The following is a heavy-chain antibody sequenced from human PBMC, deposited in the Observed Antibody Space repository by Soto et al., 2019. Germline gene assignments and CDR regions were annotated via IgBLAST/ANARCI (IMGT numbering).Heavy chain of an antibody. CDR1: GGSFSGYY. V-gene: IGHV4-34*01. CDR3: ARATYRRGMDV. CDR2: INHSGST. J-gene: IGHJ6*02. D-gene: IGHD2-15*01. Sequence: QVQLQQWGAGLLKPSETLSLTCAVYGGSFSGYYWSWIRQPPGKGLEWIGEINHSGSTNYNPSLKRRVPISVDTSKNQFSLKLSSVTAADTAVYYCARATYRRGMDVWGQGTTVTVSS.